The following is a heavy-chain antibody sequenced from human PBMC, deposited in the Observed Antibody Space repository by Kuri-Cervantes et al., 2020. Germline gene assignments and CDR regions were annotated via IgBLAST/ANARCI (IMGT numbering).Heavy chain of an antibody. Sequence: SETLSLTCAVYGGSFSGYYWSWIRQPPGKGLEWSGEINHSGSTNYNPSLKSRVTISVDTSKNQFSLKLSSVTAADTAVYYCAREDRELAVVGYFQHWGQGTLVTVSS. V-gene: IGHV4-34*01. J-gene: IGHJ1*01. CDR2: INHSGST. CDR1: GGSFSGYY. D-gene: IGHD6-19*01. CDR3: AREDRELAVVGYFQH.